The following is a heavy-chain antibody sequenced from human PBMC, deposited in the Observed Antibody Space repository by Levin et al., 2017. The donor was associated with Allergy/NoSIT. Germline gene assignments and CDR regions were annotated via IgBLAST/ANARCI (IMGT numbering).Heavy chain of an antibody. D-gene: IGHD2/OR15-2a*01. V-gene: IGHV3-74*03. J-gene: IGHJ4*01. CDR3: ARENYDTTTYYGL. CDR1: GFTFSSSW. Sequence: GESLKISCAASGFTFSSSWMHWVRQAPGEGLVWVSRIKYDGSNTEYADSVKGRFTISRDNAQSTLYLEMSSLRADDTAVYYCARENYDTTTYYGLWGQGTRVTVSS. CDR2: IKYDGSNT.